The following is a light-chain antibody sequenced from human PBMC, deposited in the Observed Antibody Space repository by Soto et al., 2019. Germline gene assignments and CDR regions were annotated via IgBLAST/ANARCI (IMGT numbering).Light chain of an antibody. J-gene: IGKJ1*01. CDR3: QKYNSTPSWT. Sequence: DIQMTQSPSSLSASVGDRVTITCRATQDISNYLAWYQQKPGKVPNLLIYAASTLQSGVPSRFSGSGSGTDFTLTISSLQTEHFATYPFQKYNSTPSWTFGQGTKVEI. CDR1: QDISNY. CDR2: AAS. V-gene: IGKV1-27*01.